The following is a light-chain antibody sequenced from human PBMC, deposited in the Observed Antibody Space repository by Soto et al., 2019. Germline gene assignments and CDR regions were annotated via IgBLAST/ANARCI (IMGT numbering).Light chain of an antibody. CDR1: QSVSSN. CDR2: GAS. J-gene: IGKJ4*01. CDR3: QQYNNWLST. Sequence: EIVMTQSPATLSVSPGERATLPCRASQSVSSNLAWYQQKPGQAPRLLIYGASTRATGIPARFSGSGSGTEFTLTISSLQSEDFAVYYCQQYNNWLSTFGGGTKVDIK. V-gene: IGKV3-15*01.